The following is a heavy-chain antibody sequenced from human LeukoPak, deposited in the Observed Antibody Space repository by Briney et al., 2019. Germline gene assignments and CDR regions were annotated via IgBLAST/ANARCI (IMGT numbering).Heavy chain of an antibody. CDR2: IYSGGST. D-gene: IGHD1-26*01. V-gene: IGHV3-66*01. J-gene: IGHJ4*02. Sequence: PGGSLRLSSAASGFTVSSNYMSWVRQAPRKGLEWVSVIYSGGSTYYADSVKGRFTISRDNSKNTLYLQMNSLRAEDTAVYYCAREKYSGSYPDYWGQGTLVTVSS. CDR1: GFTVSSNY. CDR3: AREKYSGSYPDY.